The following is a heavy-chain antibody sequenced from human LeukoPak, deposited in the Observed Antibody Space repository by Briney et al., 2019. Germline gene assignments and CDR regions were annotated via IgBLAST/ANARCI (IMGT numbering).Heavy chain of an antibody. CDR3: ARVMYRYSSSSIGYYYYYMDV. D-gene: IGHD6-6*01. CDR2: ISAYNGNT. Sequence: ASVKVSCKASGYTFTSYGISWVRQAPGQGLEWMGWISAYNGNTNYAQKLQGRVTMTTDTSTSTAYMELRSLRSDDTAVYYCARVMYRYSSSSIGYYYYYMDVWGKGTTVTVSS. V-gene: IGHV1-18*01. J-gene: IGHJ6*03. CDR1: GYTFTSYG.